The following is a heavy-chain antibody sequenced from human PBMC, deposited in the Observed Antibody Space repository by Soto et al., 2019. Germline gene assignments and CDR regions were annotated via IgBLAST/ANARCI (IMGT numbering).Heavy chain of an antibody. Sequence: VQLVQSGAEVKKPGASVKVSCKASGYTFTSYGISWVRQAPGQGLEWMGWISAYNGNTNYAQKLQGRVTMTTDTPTSTAYMELRSRRSDDTAVYYCARTGRGDYPIDYWYFDLWGRGTLVTVSS. V-gene: IGHV1-18*01. D-gene: IGHD4-17*01. CDR3: ARTGRGDYPIDYWYFDL. CDR2: ISAYNGNT. J-gene: IGHJ2*01. CDR1: GYTFTSYG.